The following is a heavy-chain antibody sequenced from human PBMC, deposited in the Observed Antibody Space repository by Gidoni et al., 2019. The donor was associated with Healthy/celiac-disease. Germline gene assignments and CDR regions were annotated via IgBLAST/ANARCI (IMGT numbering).Heavy chain of an antibody. V-gene: IGHV4-34*01. J-gene: IGHJ4*02. D-gene: IGHD6-13*01. Sequence: QVQLQQWGAGLLKPSETLSLTCAVYGGSFSGYYWSWIRQPPGKGLEWIGEINHSGSTNYNPSLKSRVTISVDTSKNQFSLKLSSVTAADTAVYYCARAPIAAAVPHDYWGQGTLVTVSS. CDR2: INHSGST. CDR1: GGSFSGYY. CDR3: ARAPIAAAVPHDY.